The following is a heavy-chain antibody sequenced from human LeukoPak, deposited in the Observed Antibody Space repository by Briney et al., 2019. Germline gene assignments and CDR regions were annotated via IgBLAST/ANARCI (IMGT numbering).Heavy chain of an antibody. D-gene: IGHD3-22*01. J-gene: IGHJ2*01. V-gene: IGHV3-11*01. CDR3: ARLSSGGTYYYDSSGYSDL. Sequence: GGSLRLSCVASGFTFSDYYMSWIRQAPGKGLEWVSYISSSGSTIYYSDSVKGRFTISRDNARNSLYLQMNSLRAEDTAVYYCARLSSGGTYYYDSSGYSDLWGRGTLVTVSS. CDR2: ISSSGSTI. CDR1: GFTFSDYY.